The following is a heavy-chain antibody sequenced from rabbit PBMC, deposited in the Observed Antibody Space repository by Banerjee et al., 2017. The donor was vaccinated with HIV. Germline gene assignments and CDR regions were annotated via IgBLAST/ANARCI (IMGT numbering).Heavy chain of an antibody. CDR3: ARDLAGVIGWNFGL. CDR1: GFDFSSYW. J-gene: IGHJ4*01. CDR2: IYTSTSSNT. Sequence: QQQLEESGGGLVQPGGSLKLSCKASGFDFSSYWMSWVRQAPGKGLGWITCIYTSTSSNTWYASWAKGRFTISKTSSTTVTLQMTSLTAADTATYFCARDLAGVIGWNFGLWGPGTLVTVS. D-gene: IGHD4-1*01. V-gene: IGHV1S45*01.